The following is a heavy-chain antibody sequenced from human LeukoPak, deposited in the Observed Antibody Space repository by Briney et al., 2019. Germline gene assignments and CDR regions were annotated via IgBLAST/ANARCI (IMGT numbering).Heavy chain of an antibody. Sequence: ASVKVSCKASGYTFTSYGISWVRQASGQGLEWMGWISAYNGNTNYAQKLQGRVTMTTDTSTSTAYMELRSLRSDDTAVYYCARSDYYYDSSGPVWDFDYWGQGTLVTVSS. J-gene: IGHJ4*02. D-gene: IGHD3-22*01. CDR2: ISAYNGNT. CDR1: GYTFTSYG. CDR3: ARSDYYYDSSGPVWDFDY. V-gene: IGHV1-18*01.